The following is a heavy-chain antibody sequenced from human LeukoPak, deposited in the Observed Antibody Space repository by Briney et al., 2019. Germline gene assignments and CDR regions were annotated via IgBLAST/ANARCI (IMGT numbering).Heavy chain of an antibody. D-gene: IGHD1-26*01. CDR1: GCSFSGYD. V-gene: IGHV3-48*03. CDR2: ISSSGTTI. J-gene: IGHJ4*02. Sequence: GGSLRLSCAASGCSFSGYDMNWVRQAPGRDLECVSYISSSGTTIYYADSVRGRFTISRDNAKNSLYLQMNGLSAEDTAVYYCARGASFFVYWGQGTLVTVSS. CDR3: ARGASFFVY.